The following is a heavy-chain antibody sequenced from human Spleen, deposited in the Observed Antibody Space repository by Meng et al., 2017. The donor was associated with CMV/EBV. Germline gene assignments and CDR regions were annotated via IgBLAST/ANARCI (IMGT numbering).Heavy chain of an antibody. V-gene: IGHV3-21*01. Sequence: SCAASGFSFSSYSMNWVRQAPGKGLEWVASISGSTTYIFYAESLKGRFTISRDNAKNSVYLQMNSLRADDTAIYYCARGSTWYNWFDTWGQGILVTVSS. CDR1: GFSFSSYS. J-gene: IGHJ5*02. CDR2: ISGSTTYI. CDR3: ARGSTWYNWFDT. D-gene: IGHD6-13*01.